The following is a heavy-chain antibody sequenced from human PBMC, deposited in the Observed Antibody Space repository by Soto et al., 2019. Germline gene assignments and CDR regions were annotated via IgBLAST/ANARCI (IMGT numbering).Heavy chain of an antibody. CDR2: INYSGTT. D-gene: IGHD3-22*01. J-gene: IGHJ4*02. CDR3: ARLGGYVSVGYYYLWDS. Sequence: SETLSLTCSVSDGSMNSDSYYWGWIRQPPGKGLEWIGVINYSGTTFHNVSLKSRVTMSVESSRNQLSLKLTSVTAADTAVYYCARLGGYVSVGYYYLWDSWGQGTLVTVSS. V-gene: IGHV4-39*01. CDR1: DGSMNSDSYY.